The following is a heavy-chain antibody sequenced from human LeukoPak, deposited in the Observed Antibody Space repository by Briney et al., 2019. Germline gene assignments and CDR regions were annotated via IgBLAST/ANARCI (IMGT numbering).Heavy chain of an antibody. J-gene: IGHJ4*02. CDR3: VRHTTSGWYQVVY. Sequence: SETLSLTCTVSGGSISNYFWSWIRQPPGKGLEWIGYITYSGSTDHNPSLRSRVTISVDASKNQFSLKLTSVTAADTAVYYCVRHTTSGWYQVVYWGQGTLVTVSS. V-gene: IGHV4-59*01. CDR2: ITYSGST. CDR1: GGSISNYF. D-gene: IGHD6-19*01.